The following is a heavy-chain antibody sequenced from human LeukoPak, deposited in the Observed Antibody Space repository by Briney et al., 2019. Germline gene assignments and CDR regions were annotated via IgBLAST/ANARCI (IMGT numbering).Heavy chain of an antibody. V-gene: IGHV4-34*01. D-gene: IGHD6-13*01. CDR3: ARRGRIAAAGYFDY. Sequence: SETLSLTCAVYGGSFSGYYWSWIRQPPGKGLEWIGEINHSGSTNYNPSLKSRVTISVDTSKYQFSLKLSSVTAADTAVYYCARRGRIAAAGYFDYWGQGTLVTVSS. J-gene: IGHJ4*02. CDR2: INHSGST. CDR1: GGSFSGYY.